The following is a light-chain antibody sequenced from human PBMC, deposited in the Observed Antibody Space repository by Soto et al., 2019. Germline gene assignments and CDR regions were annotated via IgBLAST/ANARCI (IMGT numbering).Light chain of an antibody. Sequence: DIQMTQSPSSLSASVGDRVTITCRASQTITNYLTWYQQKPGKAPKLLIYAASTLLSGVPSRFTGGGSGTDFTLTIDSLQPEDFATYFCQQSYSSPWTFGQGTKVEI. CDR2: AAS. CDR3: QQSYSSPWT. J-gene: IGKJ1*01. V-gene: IGKV1-39*01. CDR1: QTITNY.